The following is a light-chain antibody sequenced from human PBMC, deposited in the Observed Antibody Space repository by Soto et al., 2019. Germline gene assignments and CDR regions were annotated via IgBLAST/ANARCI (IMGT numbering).Light chain of an antibody. V-gene: IGLV6-57*04. CDR3: QSYDTSNPVI. CDR1: SGNIANNY. CDR2: EDD. J-gene: IGLJ2*01. Sequence: NFMLTQPHSVSESPGKTVTISCTRTSGNIANNYVQWYQQRPGSAPTIVIFEDDRRPSGVPDRFSASIDTSSNSASLTISGLKTEDEAGYYCQSYDTSNPVIFGGGTKLTVL.